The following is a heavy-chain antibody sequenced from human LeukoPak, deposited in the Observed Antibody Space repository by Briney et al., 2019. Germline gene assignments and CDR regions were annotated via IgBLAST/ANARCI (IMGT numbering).Heavy chain of an antibody. CDR1: TGSISSSSY. V-gene: IGHV4-39*07. CDR3: AREVNYGDYGDNAFDI. D-gene: IGHD4-17*01. CDR2: IYYSGDT. Sequence: SETLSLTCTVSTGSISSSSYWGWFRQPPGKGPEWFGSIYYSGDTYYTPSLKSRVTISLDTSNNQFSLRLSSVTAADTAVYYCAREVNYGDYGDNAFDIWGQGTMVTVSS. J-gene: IGHJ3*02.